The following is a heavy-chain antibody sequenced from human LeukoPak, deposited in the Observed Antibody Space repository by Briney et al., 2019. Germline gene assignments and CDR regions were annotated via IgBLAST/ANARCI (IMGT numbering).Heavy chain of an antibody. J-gene: IGHJ4*02. D-gene: IGHD3-22*01. CDR3: ARLARDSSGYDRFDY. CDR2: IYNSGST. Sequence: SETLSLTCTVSGGSISSNYWSWIRQPPGKGLEWIGYIYNSGSTNYNPSLKSRVTMSVDTSKNQFPLKLSSVTAADTAVYYCARLARDSSGYDRFDYWGQGTLVTVSS. V-gene: IGHV4-59*01. CDR1: GGSISSNY.